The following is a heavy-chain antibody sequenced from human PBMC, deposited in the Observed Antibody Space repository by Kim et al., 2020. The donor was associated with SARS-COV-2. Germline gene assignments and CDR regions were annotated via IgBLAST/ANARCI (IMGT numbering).Heavy chain of an antibody. D-gene: IGHD6-13*01. V-gene: IGHV5-10-1*01. Sequence: HVTISADKSISTAYLQWSSLKASDTAMYYCARRGSSSWYAFDIWGQGTMVTVSS. J-gene: IGHJ3*02. CDR3: ARRGSSSWYAFDI.